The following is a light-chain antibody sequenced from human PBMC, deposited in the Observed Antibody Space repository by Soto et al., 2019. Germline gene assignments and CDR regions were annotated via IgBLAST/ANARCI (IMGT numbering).Light chain of an antibody. Sequence: EIVLTQSQGTLSLSPGERATLSCRASQSVSSSSLAWYQQKPGQAPRRISYGASNRATGIPDTFSGSGSGTKFTITISRVEPEDFEVDDCRQYGRSPPVYTFRQGTMVEI. CDR3: RQYGRSPPVYT. V-gene: IGKV3-20*01. CDR2: GAS. CDR1: QSVSSSS. J-gene: IGKJ2*01.